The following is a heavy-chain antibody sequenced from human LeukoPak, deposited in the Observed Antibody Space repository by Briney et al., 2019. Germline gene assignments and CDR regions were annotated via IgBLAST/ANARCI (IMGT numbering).Heavy chain of an antibody. J-gene: IGHJ3*02. CDR2: ISSSSIYI. Sequence: GGSLRLSCTASRFTFSSYTMNWVRQAPGKGLEWVSCISSSSIYIYYADSLKGRFTISRDNARNSMYLQMNSLRAEDTAVYYCARQGRGHDESFDIWGQGTMVTVSS. D-gene: IGHD3-3*01. CDR3: ARQGRGHDESFDI. CDR1: RFTFSSYT. V-gene: IGHV3-21*01.